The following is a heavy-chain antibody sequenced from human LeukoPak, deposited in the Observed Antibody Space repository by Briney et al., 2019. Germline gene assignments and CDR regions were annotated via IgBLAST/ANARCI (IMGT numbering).Heavy chain of an antibody. CDR2: IKQDGSLQ. CDR1: GFTFSSFW. D-gene: IGHD3-3*01. CDR3: AKGFWSGYLYAFYFDY. V-gene: IGHV3-7*03. Sequence: GGSLRLSCTASGFTFSSFWMAWVRQAPGKGLEWVANIKQDGSLQHYGDSVKGRFTISRDNAKNSLYLQMNNLRAEDTAVYYCAKGFWSGYLYAFYFDYWGQGTLVTVSS. J-gene: IGHJ4*02.